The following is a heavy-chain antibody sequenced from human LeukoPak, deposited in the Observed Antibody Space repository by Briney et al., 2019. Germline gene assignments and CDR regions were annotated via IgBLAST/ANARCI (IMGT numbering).Heavy chain of an antibody. D-gene: IGHD3-16*02. CDR1: GFTFSSYA. Sequence: GGSLRLSCAASGFTFSSYAMSWVRQAPGKGLEWVSSISSSSSYIYYADSVKGRFTISRDNAKNSLYLQMNSLRAEDTAVYYCAKDYVWGSYRGYFDYWGQGTLVTVSS. J-gene: IGHJ4*02. V-gene: IGHV3-21*01. CDR2: ISSSSSYI. CDR3: AKDYVWGSYRGYFDY.